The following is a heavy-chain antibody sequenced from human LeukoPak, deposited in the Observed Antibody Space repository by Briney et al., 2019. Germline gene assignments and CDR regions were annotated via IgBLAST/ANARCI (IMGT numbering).Heavy chain of an antibody. V-gene: IGHV3-23*01. CDR2: ISNSGGST. CDR1: GFAFSSYA. Sequence: GGSLRLSCAASGFAFSSYAMSWVRQAPGRGLEWVSAISNSGGSTYYADSVKGRFTISRDNSKNTLYLQMNSLRAEDTAVYYCARDLGNYYDSSGYPFDYWGQGTLVTVSS. J-gene: IGHJ4*02. CDR3: ARDLGNYYDSSGYPFDY. D-gene: IGHD3-22*01.